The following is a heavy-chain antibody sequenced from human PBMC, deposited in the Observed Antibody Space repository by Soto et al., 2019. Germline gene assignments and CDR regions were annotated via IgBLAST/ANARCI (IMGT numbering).Heavy chain of an antibody. CDR2: INHSGST. Sequence: SETLSLTCAVYGGSFSGYYWSWIRQPPGKGLEWIGEINHSGSTNYNPSLKSRVTISVDTSKNQFSLKLSSVTAADTAVYYCARAPNAAGMWRWFDPWGQGTMVTVSS. V-gene: IGHV4-34*01. J-gene: IGHJ5*02. CDR1: GGSFSGYY. CDR3: ARAPNAAGMWRWFDP. D-gene: IGHD6-13*01.